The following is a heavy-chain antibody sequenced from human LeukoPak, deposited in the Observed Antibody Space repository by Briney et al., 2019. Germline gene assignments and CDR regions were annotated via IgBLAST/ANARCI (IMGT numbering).Heavy chain of an antibody. CDR1: GFTFSSYW. CDR2: TNSDGSST. CDR3: TTGGYTYGSLVDY. D-gene: IGHD5-18*01. J-gene: IGHJ4*02. V-gene: IGHV3-74*01. Sequence: GGSLRLSCGASGFTFSSYWMHWVRQAPGKGLVWVSRTNSDGSSTNYADSVKGRFAISRDNAKNTLYLQMNSLRAEDTAVYYCTTGGYTYGSLVDYWGQGTLVTVSS.